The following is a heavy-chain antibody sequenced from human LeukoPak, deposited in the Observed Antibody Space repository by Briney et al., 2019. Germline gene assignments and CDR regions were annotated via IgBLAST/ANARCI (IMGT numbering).Heavy chain of an antibody. D-gene: IGHD6-19*01. V-gene: IGHV1-2*02. CDR1: GYTFTGYY. CDR2: INPSSGGA. J-gene: IGHJ4*02. CDR3: ADEFGLKWLAD. Sequence: ASVTVSYKASGYTFTGYYVHWVRQAPGQGLEWMGWINPSSGGANYAQKFQGRVTMTRDTSISTAYMELSRLRSDDTAVYYCADEFGLKWLADWGQGTLVTVSS.